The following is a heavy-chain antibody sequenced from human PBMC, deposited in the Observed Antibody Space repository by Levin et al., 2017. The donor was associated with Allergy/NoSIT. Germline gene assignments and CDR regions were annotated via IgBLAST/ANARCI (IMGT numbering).Heavy chain of an antibody. J-gene: IGHJ3*02. Sequence: SQTLSLTCTVSGGSISSSSYYWGWIRQPPGKGLEWIGNIYNSGSTYYNPSLKSRVTISVDTSQNQFSLKLSSVTAADAAVYYCARDQGYCTSSSCHGMAFDSWGQGTVVTVSS. CDR3: ARDQGYCTSSSCHGMAFDS. V-gene: IGHV4-39*02. CDR1: GGSISSSSYY. D-gene: IGHD2-2*01. CDR2: IYNSGST.